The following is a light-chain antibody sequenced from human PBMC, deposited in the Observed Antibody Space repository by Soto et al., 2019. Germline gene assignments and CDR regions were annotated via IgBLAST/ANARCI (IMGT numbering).Light chain of an antibody. J-gene: IGKJ1*01. CDR3: KQSYSSQWT. CDR1: QDISNY. CDR2: AAS. Sequence: DIQITQSPSALSASVGDRVTITCQASQDISNYLNWYQQKPGKAPNLLIYAASSLQSGVPSRFSGAGSGTDFTLTIGNLHPEDFAIYYCKQSYSSQWTFGQGTKVHIK. V-gene: IGKV1-39*01.